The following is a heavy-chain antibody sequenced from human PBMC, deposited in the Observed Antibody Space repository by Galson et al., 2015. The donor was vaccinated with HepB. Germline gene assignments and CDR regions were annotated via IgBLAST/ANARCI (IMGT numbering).Heavy chain of an antibody. Sequence: LRLSCAASGFTFDDYAMHWVRQAPGKGLEWVSGISWNSGSIGYADSVKGRFTISRDNAKNSLYLQMNSLRAEDTALYYCAKDSSGYELTFDYWGQGTLVTVSS. D-gene: IGHD5-12*01. V-gene: IGHV3-9*01. J-gene: IGHJ4*02. CDR1: GFTFDDYA. CDR3: AKDSSGYELTFDY. CDR2: ISWNSGSI.